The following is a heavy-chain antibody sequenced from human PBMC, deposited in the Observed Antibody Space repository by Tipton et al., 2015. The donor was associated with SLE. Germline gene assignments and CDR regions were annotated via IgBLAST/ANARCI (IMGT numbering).Heavy chain of an antibody. Sequence: SLRLSCTVSGFTFSGSPIYWVRQASGKGLEWLGRIKGKANSYGTAYAGSVNGRFTISRDDSKNTAYLQMNSLKTDDTAVYYCSSPPVVADWGQGTLVTVSS. CDR2: IKGKANSYGT. D-gene: IGHD2-15*01. CDR1: GFTFSGSP. J-gene: IGHJ4*02. V-gene: IGHV3-73*01. CDR3: SSPPVVAD.